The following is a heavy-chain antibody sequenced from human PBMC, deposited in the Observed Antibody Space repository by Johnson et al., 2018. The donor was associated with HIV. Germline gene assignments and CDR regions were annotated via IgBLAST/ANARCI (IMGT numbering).Heavy chain of an antibody. D-gene: IGHD3-22*01. J-gene: IGHJ3*02. CDR3: ARDSPRYYYDSSTVPSKLPSDAFDI. Sequence: VHLVESGGGLIQPGGSLRLSCAASGFTVSSNYMSWVRQAPGKGLEWVSVIYSGGSTYYADSVKGRFTISRDNSKNKLYLQMNSLGAEDTAVYYCARDSPRYYYDSSTVPSKLPSDAFDIWGQGTMVNVSS. CDR2: IYSGGST. V-gene: IGHV3-53*01. CDR1: GFTVSSNY.